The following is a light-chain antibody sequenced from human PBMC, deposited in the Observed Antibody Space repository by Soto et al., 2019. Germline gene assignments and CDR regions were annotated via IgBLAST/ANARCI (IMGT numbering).Light chain of an antibody. CDR1: QSLIHSDGNTY. CDR3: MQGTHWPWT. V-gene: IGKV2-30*02. Sequence: DVVMTQSPLSLPVTLGQPASISCRSSQSLIHSDGNTYLNWFQQRPGQSPRRLIYEVSDRDSGVTDRYSGSGSGTDFTLKISRVEGEDVGVYYCMQGTHWPWTFGQVTEVEIK. J-gene: IGKJ1*01. CDR2: EVS.